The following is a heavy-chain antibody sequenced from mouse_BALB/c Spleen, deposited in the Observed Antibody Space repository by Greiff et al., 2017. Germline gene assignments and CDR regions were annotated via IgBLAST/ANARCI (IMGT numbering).Heavy chain of an antibody. Sequence: VQRVESGPGLVAPSQSLSITCTVSGFSLTSYDISWIRQPPGKGLEWLGVIWTGGGTNYNSAFMSRLSISKDNSKSQVFLKMNSLQTDDTAIYYCVREGLPRYFEVWGAGTTVTVSS. J-gene: IGHJ1*01. D-gene: IGHD2-4*01. V-gene: IGHV2-9-2*01. CDR1: GFSLTSYD. CDR2: IWTGGGT. CDR3: VREGLPRYFEV.